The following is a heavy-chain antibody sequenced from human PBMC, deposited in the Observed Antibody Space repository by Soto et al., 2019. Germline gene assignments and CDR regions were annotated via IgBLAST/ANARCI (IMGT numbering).Heavy chain of an antibody. Sequence: SGPTLVNPTQTLTLTCTFSGFSLSSIGVAVGWIRQPPGKALEWLALLYWNDDRRYSPSLKSRLTITKDTSKNQVVLTMTNMDPADTATYYCAHSASVPCCYYFDSWGQGTLVTVAS. CDR1: GFSLSSIGVA. CDR3: AHSASVPCCYYFDS. D-gene: IGHD1-26*01. V-gene: IGHV2-5*01. CDR2: LYWNDDR. J-gene: IGHJ4*02.